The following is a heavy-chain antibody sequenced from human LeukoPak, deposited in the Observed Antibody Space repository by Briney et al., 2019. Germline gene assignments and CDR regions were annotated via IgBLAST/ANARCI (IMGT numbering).Heavy chain of an antibody. J-gene: IGHJ5*02. Sequence: SETLSLTCTVSGGSISSYYWSWIRQPPGKGLEWIGYIFYSGSTNYNPSVKSRVTLSVDTSKNQFSLKLTSLTDADTAIYYCARVVTDYSSSSSWFDPWGQGTLVTVSS. CDR3: ARVVTDYSSSSSWFDP. CDR2: IFYSGST. V-gene: IGHV4-59*01. CDR1: GGSISSYY. D-gene: IGHD6-6*01.